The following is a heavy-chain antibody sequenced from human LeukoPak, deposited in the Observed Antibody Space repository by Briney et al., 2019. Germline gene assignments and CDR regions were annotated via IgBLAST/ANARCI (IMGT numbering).Heavy chain of an antibody. CDR2: INHSGGT. J-gene: IGHJ6*03. D-gene: IGHD3-16*01. CDR1: AFTFSSYW. Sequence: GSLRLSCAASAFTFSSYWMSWVRQAPGKGLEWIGEINHSGGTKYNPSLKSRVTISVDTSKNQFSLKLSSVTAADTAMYYCARVKDPGGYYYYYYMDVWGKGTTVTVSS. V-gene: IGHV4-34*01. CDR3: ARVKDPGGYYYYYYMDV.